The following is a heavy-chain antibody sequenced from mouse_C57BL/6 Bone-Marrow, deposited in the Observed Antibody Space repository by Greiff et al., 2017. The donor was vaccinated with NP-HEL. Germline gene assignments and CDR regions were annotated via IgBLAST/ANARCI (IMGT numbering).Heavy chain of an antibody. CDR1: GFTFSNYW. Sequence: EVKVVESGGGLVQPGGSMKLSCVASGFTFSNYWMNWVRQSPEKGLEWVAQIRLKSDNYATHYAESVKGRFTISRDDSKSSVYLQMNNLRAEDTGIYYCTGRAWDYAMDYWGQGTSVTVSS. CDR3: TGRAWDYAMDY. V-gene: IGHV6-3*01. D-gene: IGHD3-1*01. CDR2: IRLKSDNYAT. J-gene: IGHJ4*01.